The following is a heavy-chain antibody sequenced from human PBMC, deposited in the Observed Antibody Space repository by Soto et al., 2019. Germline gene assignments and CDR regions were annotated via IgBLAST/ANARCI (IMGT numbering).Heavy chain of an antibody. J-gene: IGHJ4*02. Sequence: QITLKESGPTLVKPTQTLTLTCTFSGFSLSTNGVGVGWIRQPPGKALEWLALIYWDDSKEYSPSLKSRLTITKDTSSNQVVLTMTNMDPVDTATYYCAKKGGGDYILGYWGQGTLVTVSS. CDR3: AKKGGGDYILGY. CDR2: IYWDDSK. D-gene: IGHD4-17*01. V-gene: IGHV2-5*02. CDR1: GFSLSTNGVG.